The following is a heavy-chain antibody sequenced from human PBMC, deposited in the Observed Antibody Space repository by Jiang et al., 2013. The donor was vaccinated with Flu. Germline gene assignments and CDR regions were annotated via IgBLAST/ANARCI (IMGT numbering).Heavy chain of an antibody. CDR3: ARVWNDYSNSLDY. CDR2: ISYDGSNK. CDR1: GFTFSSYA. V-gene: IGHV3-30-3*01. D-gene: IGHD4-11*01. J-gene: IGHJ4*02. Sequence: SLRLSCAASGFTFSSYAMHWVRQAPGKGLEWVAVISYDGSNKYYADSVKGRFTISRDNSKNTLYLQMNSLRAEDTAVYYCARVWNDYSNSLDYVGPGNPGHRLL.